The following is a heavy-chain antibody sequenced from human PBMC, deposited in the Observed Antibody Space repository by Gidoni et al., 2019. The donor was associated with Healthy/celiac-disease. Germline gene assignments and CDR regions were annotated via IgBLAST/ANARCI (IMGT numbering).Heavy chain of an antibody. CDR2: IYYSGST. CDR3: ARVGSDSVSGWTPFDY. CDR1: GGSIRSYY. V-gene: IGHV4-59*01. D-gene: IGHD6-19*01. Sequence: QVQLQESGPGLVKPSETLSLTCTVSGGSIRSYYWSWIRQPPGKGLEWIGYIYYSGSTNYNPSLKSRVTISVDTSKNQFSLKLSSVTAADTAVYYCARVGSDSVSGWTPFDYWGQGTLVTVSS. J-gene: IGHJ4*02.